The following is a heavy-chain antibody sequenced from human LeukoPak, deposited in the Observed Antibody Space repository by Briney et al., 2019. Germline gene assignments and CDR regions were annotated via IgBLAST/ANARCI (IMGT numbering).Heavy chain of an antibody. J-gene: IGHJ4*02. Sequence: ASVKVSCKASGGTFSSYAISWVRQAPGQGLEWMGWISAYNGNTNYAQKLQGRVTMTTDTSTSKAYMELRSLRSDDTAVYYCARDYNGVLMVYRHFDYWGQGTLVTVSS. V-gene: IGHV1-18*01. D-gene: IGHD2-8*01. CDR3: ARDYNGVLMVYRHFDY. CDR1: GGTFSSYA. CDR2: ISAYNGNT.